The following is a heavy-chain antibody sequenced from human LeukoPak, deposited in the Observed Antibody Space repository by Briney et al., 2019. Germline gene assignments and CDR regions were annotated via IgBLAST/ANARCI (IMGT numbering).Heavy chain of an antibody. J-gene: IGHJ4*02. CDR3: ARGLWFREFDY. CDR1: GGSFSGYF. D-gene: IGHD3-10*01. Sequence: SDTLSLTCAVSGGSFSGYFWSWVRQPPGKGLEWIGEINHIGTTNYNPSLKTRVTISIDTSKNQFSLKLSSVTAADMAVYYCARGLWFREFDYWGQGTLVTVSS. CDR2: INHIGTT. V-gene: IGHV4-34*01.